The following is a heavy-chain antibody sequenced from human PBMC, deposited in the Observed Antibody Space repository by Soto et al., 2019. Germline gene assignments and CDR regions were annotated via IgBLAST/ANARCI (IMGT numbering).Heavy chain of an antibody. CDR3: ASAPDDCSSTSCRYYYYYGMEV. D-gene: IGHD2-2*01. J-gene: IGHJ6*02. CDR2: INAGNGNT. CDR1: GYTFTSYA. Sequence: SVKVSCKASGYTFTSYAMHWVRQAPGQRLEWMGWINAGNGNTKYSQKFQGRVTITRDTSASTAYMELSSLRSEDTAVYYCASAPDDCSSTSCRYYYYYGMEVWGQGTTVTVSS. V-gene: IGHV1-3*01.